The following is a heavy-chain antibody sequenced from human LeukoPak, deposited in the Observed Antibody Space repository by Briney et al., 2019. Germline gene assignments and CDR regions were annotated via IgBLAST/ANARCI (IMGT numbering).Heavy chain of an antibody. J-gene: IGHJ2*01. V-gene: IGHV4-59*08. D-gene: IGHD6-19*01. CDR1: GGSISSYY. CDR3: ARHDVVGGGWYRGSWYFDL. CDR2: IYYSGST. Sequence: SETLSLTCTVSGGSISSYYWSWIRQPPGKGLEWIGYIYYSGSTNYNPSLKSRVTISVDTSKDQFSLKLSFVTAADTAVYYCARHDVVGGGWYRGSWYFDLWGRGTLVTVSS.